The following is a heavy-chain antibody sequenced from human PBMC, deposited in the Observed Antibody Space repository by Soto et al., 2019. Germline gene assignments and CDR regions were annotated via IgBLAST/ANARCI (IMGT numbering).Heavy chain of an antibody. D-gene: IGHD3-16*01. CDR3: ARSQFDYIWGTSGYFDS. CDR1: GYSFRNHC. CDR2: VYPGDSDA. J-gene: IGHJ4*02. Sequence: PVQLLKISGRGFGYSFRNHCVGVVRQMPGKGLEWMGIVYPGDSDARYSPSFQGQVTISVDDYTNTAFLQWRRLKASDSGIYFCARSQFDYIWGTSGYFDSWGQGTLVTVSS. V-gene: IGHV5-51*01.